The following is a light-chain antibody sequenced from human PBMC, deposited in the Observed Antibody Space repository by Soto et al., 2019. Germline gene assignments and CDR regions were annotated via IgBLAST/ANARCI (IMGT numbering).Light chain of an antibody. V-gene: IGKV3-15*01. J-gene: IGKJ1*01. Sequence: VLTQSPGTLSLSPGERATLSCRASQSVASYLAWYQQKPGQAPRLLIYGASTRATGIPARFSGSGSGTEFTLTISSLQSEDFAVYYCQQRSNWPRTFGQGTKVDI. CDR3: QQRSNWPRT. CDR1: QSVASY. CDR2: GAS.